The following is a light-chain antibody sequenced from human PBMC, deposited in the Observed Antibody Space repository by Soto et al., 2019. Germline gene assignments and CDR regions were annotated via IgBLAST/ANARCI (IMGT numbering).Light chain of an antibody. V-gene: IGLV2-14*03. J-gene: IGLJ1*01. Sequence: QSALTQPPSVSGSPGQWITISCTGTSCDVGACNDVPWYQQHPGKVPKLMIYGVSDRPSGVTNRFSGSKSGNTASLTISGLQAEDEADYYCSSFTRISSEVFGTGTKVTVL. CDR1: SCDVGACND. CDR3: SSFTRISSEV. CDR2: GVS.